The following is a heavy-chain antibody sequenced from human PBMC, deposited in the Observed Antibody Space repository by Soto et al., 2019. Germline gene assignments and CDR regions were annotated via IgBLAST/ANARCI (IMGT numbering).Heavy chain of an antibody. CDR1: GGSISSYY. CDR2: IYYSGST. CDR3: ATSITGTTFYAFDI. Sequence: SETLSLTCTVSGGSISSYYWSWIRQPPGKGLEWIGYIYYSGSTNYNPSLKSRVTISVDTSKNQFSLKLSSVTAADTAVYYCATSITGTTFYAFDIWGQGTMVTVSS. D-gene: IGHD1-20*01. V-gene: IGHV4-59*01. J-gene: IGHJ3*02.